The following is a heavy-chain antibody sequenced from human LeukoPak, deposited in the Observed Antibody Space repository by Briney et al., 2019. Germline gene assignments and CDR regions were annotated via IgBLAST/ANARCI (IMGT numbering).Heavy chain of an antibody. CDR1: GGTFSSYA. V-gene: IGHV1-69*13. J-gene: IGHJ4*02. CDR2: IIPIFGTA. Sequence: SVKVSCKASGGTFSSYAISWVRQAPGQGLEWMGGIIPIFGTANYAQKFQGRVTITADESTSTAYMELSSLRSEDTAVYYCATSWGGYQLLYIFDYWGQGTLVTVSS. CDR3: ATSWGGYQLLYIFDY. D-gene: IGHD2-2*02.